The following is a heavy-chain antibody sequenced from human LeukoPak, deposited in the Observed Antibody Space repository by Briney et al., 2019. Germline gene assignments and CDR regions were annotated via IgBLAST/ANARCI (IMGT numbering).Heavy chain of an antibody. CDR1: GYSFTSYW. J-gene: IGHJ4*02. V-gene: IGHV5-51*01. Sequence: GESLKISCRGSGYSFTSYWIVWLRQMPGKGLEWMGMIFPGDSDTRYSPSFQGQVTISADKSISTAYLQWSSLKASDTAMYYCATRGNYCDYWGQGTLVTVSS. CDR2: IFPGDSDT. D-gene: IGHD3-16*01. CDR3: ATRGNYCDY.